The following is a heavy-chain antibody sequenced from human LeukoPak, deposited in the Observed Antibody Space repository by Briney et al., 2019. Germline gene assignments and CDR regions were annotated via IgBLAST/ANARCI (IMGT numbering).Heavy chain of an antibody. V-gene: IGHV3-7*01. CDR3: ARSYYYYYYMDV. Sequence: PGGSLRLSCAASGFTFSSYWMSWVRQAPGKGLEWVANIKQDGSEKYYVDSVKGRFTISRDNAKNSLYLQMNSLRAEDTAVYYCARSYYYYYYMDVWAKGPRSPSP. CDR2: IKQDGSEK. J-gene: IGHJ6*03. CDR1: GFTFSSYW.